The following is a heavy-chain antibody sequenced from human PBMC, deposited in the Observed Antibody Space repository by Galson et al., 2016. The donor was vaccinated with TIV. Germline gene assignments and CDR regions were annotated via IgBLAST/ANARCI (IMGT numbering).Heavy chain of an antibody. J-gene: IGHJ6*02. V-gene: IGHV4-30-4*01. Sequence: LSLTCTVSGASIRDGDSFWSWLRQPPGKGLEWIGYIYYSGSTFYNPTLKSRITISLDTSKNQFSLKVTSVTAADTAVYYCARKAGNYYYAMDVWGQGTKVTVSS. CDR3: ARKAGNYYYAMDV. CDR2: IYYSGST. CDR1: GASIRDGDSF.